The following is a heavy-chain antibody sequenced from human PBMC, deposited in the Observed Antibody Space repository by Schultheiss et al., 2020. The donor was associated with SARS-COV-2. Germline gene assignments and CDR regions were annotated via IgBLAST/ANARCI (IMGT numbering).Heavy chain of an antibody. J-gene: IGHJ4*02. V-gene: IGHV4-34*01. CDR3: ARGNGHSRSSLSFEY. CDR2: IYYSGST. CDR1: GGSFSGYY. Sequence: SETLSLTCAVYGGSFSGYYWSWIRQHPGKGLEWIGYIYYSGSTYYNPSLKSRVTISVDTSKNQFSLKLSSVTAADTALYYCARGNGHSRSSLSFEYWGQGTLVTVSS. D-gene: IGHD6-6*01.